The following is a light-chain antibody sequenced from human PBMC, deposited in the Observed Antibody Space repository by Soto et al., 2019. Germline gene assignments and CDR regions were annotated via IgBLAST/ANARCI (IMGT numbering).Light chain of an antibody. Sequence: QSVLTQPRSVSGAPGQSVTISCTGTSSDVGGYNYVSWFQQHPGKAPRFMIYDVNKRPAGVPDRFSGSKSGNTASLTISGLQVEDEADYYCVAWDDSLNGYVVFGGGTKVTVL. CDR1: SSDVGGYNY. J-gene: IGLJ2*01. V-gene: IGLV2-11*01. CDR3: VAWDDSLNGYVV. CDR2: DVN.